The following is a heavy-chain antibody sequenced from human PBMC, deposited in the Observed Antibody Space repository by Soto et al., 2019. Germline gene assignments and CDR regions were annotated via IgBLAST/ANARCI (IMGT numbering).Heavy chain of an antibody. J-gene: IGHJ4*02. CDR3: TFGDNSFDY. V-gene: IGHV3-30*03. CDR2: ISYDGNNR. CDR1: GFTFSDYG. D-gene: IGHD1-20*01. Sequence: QVQLVESGGGVVQPGRSLRVSCAASGFTFSDYGINWVRQAPGKGLEWVALISYDGNNRDYGDSVKGRFTISRDNSKNTVYLRVNNRRVEDNAVYYCTFGDNSFDYWGQGTLVTVS.